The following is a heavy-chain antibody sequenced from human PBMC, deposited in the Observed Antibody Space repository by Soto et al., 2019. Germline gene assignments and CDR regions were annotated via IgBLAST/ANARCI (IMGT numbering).Heavy chain of an antibody. Sequence: EVQLVESGGGLVKPGGSLRLSCAASGFTFSNAWMSWVRQAPGKGLEWVGRIKSKTDSGTTDYAAPVKGRFTISRDDSKNTLYLQMNSLKTEDTAVYYCTTEDRGYYYYYGMDVWGQGTTVTVSS. CDR1: GFTFSNAW. CDR3: TTEDRGYYYYYGMDV. J-gene: IGHJ6*02. V-gene: IGHV3-15*01. CDR2: IKSKTDSGTT.